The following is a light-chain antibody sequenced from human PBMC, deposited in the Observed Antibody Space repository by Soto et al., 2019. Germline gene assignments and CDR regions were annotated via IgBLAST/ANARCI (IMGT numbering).Light chain of an antibody. J-gene: IGLJ1*01. CDR2: DVS. CDR3: SSYTSSSTLEV. V-gene: IGLV2-14*01. CDR1: SSDVGGYNY. Sequence: QSVLTQPASVSGSPGQSITISCTGTSSDVGGYNYVSWYQQHPGKAPKLMIYDVSNRPSGVSNRFSGSKSGNTASLTISGLQAEDEADYYCSSYTSSSTLEVSGTGTKFTVL.